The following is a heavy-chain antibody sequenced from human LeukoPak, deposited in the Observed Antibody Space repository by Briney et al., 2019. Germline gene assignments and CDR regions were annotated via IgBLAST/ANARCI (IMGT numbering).Heavy chain of an antibody. CDR3: ARDRIDFWSGYYGVDY. D-gene: IGHD3-3*01. J-gene: IGHJ4*02. CDR2: ISAYNGNT. Sequence: GASVKVSCKASGGTFSSYAISWVRQAPGQGLEWMGWISAYNGNTNYAQKLQGRVTMTTDTSTSTAYMELRSLRSDDTAVYYCARDRIDFWSGYYGVDYWGQGTLVTVSS. V-gene: IGHV1-18*01. CDR1: GGTFSSYA.